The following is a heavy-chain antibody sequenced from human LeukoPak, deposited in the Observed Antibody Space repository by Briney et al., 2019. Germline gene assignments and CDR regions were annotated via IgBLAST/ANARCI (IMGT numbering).Heavy chain of an antibody. D-gene: IGHD3-16*01. J-gene: IGHJ4*02. CDR1: GGSFSGYY. V-gene: IGHV4-34*01. Sequence: SETLSLTCAVYGGSFSGYYWSWIRQPPGKGLEWIGEINHSGSTNYNPSLKSRVTISVDTSKNQFSLKLSSVTAADTAVYYCARELIASFDYWGQGTLVTVSS. CDR3: ARELIASFDY. CDR2: INHSGST.